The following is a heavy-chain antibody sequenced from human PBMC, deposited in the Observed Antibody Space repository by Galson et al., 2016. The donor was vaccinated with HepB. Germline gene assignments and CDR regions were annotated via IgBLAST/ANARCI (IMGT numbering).Heavy chain of an antibody. J-gene: IGHJ6*02. CDR3: ARRQVPATRGPLCGMDV. CDR2: IDPTDSYT. CDR1: GYSFTNFW. D-gene: IGHD2-15*01. Sequence: QSGAEVKKPGESLRISCKGSGYSFTNFWISWVRQMPGKGLEWMGRIDPTDSYTNYSPSFQGHVTISADKSTSTAYLQWSSLKASDTAMYYCARRQVPATRGPLCGMDVWGQGTTVTVSS. V-gene: IGHV5-10-1*01.